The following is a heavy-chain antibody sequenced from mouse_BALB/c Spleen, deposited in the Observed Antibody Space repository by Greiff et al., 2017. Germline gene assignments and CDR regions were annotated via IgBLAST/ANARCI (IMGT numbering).Heavy chain of an antibody. V-gene: IGHV1-26*01. Sequence: VQLKQSGPELVKPGASVKISCKASGYTFTDYYMNWVKQSHGKSLEWIGLVNPNNGGTSYNQKFKGKATLTVDKSSSTAYMELRSLTSEDSAVYYCARGGFMTPRFDYWGQGTTLTVSS. CDR1: GYTFTDYY. D-gene: IGHD1-1*01. J-gene: IGHJ2*01. CDR3: ARGGFMTPRFDY. CDR2: VNPNNGGT.